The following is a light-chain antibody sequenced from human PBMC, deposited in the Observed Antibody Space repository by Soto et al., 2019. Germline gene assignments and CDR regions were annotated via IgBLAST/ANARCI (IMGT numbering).Light chain of an antibody. Sequence: IQLTQSPSTLSASVGERVSLTCLASHNIERWMAWYQQKPGKAPKLLIYKASTLKSGVPSRFSGSGSGTDFTLTISCLQSEDFATYYCQQYYSYPLTFGGGTKVDIK. J-gene: IGKJ4*01. CDR3: QQYYSYPLT. CDR2: KAS. CDR1: HNIERW. V-gene: IGKV1-5*03.